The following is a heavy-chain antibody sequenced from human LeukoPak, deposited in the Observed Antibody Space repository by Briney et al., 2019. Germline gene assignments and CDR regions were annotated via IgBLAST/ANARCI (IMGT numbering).Heavy chain of an antibody. CDR3: ARLRDYDFWSGYYQNYYYGMDV. V-gene: IGHV4-59*08. D-gene: IGHD3-3*01. J-gene: IGHJ6*02. Sequence: SETLSLTCTVSGGSISSYYWSWIRQPPGKGLEWIGYIYYNGSTNYNPSLKSRVTISVDTSKNQFSLKLSSVTAADTAVYYCARLRDYDFWSGYYQNYYYGMDVWGQGTTVTVSS. CDR2: IYYNGST. CDR1: GGSISSYY.